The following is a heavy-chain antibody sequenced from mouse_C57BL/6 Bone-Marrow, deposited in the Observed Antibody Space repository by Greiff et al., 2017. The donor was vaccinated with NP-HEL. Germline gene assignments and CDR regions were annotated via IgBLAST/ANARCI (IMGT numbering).Heavy chain of an antibody. CDR3: ARSEVITTVVPFDY. Sequence: QVQLQQPGTELEKPGASVKLSCKASGYTFTSYWMHWVKQRPGQGLEWIGNINPSNGGTNYNEKFKSKATLTVDKSSSTAYMQLSSLTSEDSAVYYCARSEVITTVVPFDYWGQGTTLTVSS. V-gene: IGHV1-53*01. D-gene: IGHD1-1*01. CDR1: GYTFTSYW. J-gene: IGHJ2*01. CDR2: INPSNGGT.